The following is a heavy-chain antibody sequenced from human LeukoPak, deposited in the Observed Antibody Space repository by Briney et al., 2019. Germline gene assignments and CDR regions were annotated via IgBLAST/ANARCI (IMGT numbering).Heavy chain of an antibody. Sequence: GESLKISCKGSGYSFTSYWIGWVRPMPGKGLEWMGIIYPGDSDTRYSPSFQGQVTISADKSISTAYLPWSSLQAPHTPMHYCARPGWELQKVVAFDIGGEGTMVTVSS. CDR1: GYSFTSYW. CDR2: IYPGDSDT. D-gene: IGHD1-26*01. CDR3: ARPGWELQKVVAFDI. V-gene: IGHV5-51*01. J-gene: IGHJ3*02.